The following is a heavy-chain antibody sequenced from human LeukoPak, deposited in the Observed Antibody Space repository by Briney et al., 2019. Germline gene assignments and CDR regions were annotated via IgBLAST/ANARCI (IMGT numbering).Heavy chain of an antibody. Sequence: GGSLRLSCVASGFTFSSYWMHWVRQDPRKGLVWVSRINGDGRNINYADSVRGRFTISRDNAKNTLYLQMNSLRAEDTALYYCAKDMRYSGYDSHFDYWGQGTLVTVSS. CDR3: AKDMRYSGYDSHFDY. V-gene: IGHV3-74*01. CDR1: GFTFSSYW. D-gene: IGHD5-12*01. CDR2: INGDGRNI. J-gene: IGHJ4*02.